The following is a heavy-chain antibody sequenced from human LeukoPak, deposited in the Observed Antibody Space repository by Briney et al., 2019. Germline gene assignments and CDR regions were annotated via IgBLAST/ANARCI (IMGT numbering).Heavy chain of an antibody. V-gene: IGHV4-39*07. CDR2: VYHGGNT. CDR3: ARSYSGSFLY. D-gene: IGHD1-26*01. CDR1: GGSISTVNYF. J-gene: IGHJ1*01. Sequence: SETLSLTCTVSGGSISTVNYFWGWIRQPPGKGLEFIGSVYHGGNTYYKASLKSRVTISLDTSKNQVSLRLSSVTAADTAVYYCARSYSGSFLYWGQGSLVTVSS.